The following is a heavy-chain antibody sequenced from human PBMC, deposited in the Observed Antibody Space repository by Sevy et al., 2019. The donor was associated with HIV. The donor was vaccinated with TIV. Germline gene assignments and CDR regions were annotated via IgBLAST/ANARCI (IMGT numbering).Heavy chain of an antibody. J-gene: IGHJ4*02. D-gene: IGHD6-6*01. CDR1: GGSISSGFYS. Sequence: SETLSLTCAVSGGSISSGFYSWSWIRQPPGKGLEWIAYIYHSGSTYYNPSLKSRVTISVDRSKNQFSLKLSSVTAADTAVYYCARRDYSSSFFDYWGQGTLVTVSS. CDR2: IYHSGST. CDR3: ARRDYSSSFFDY. V-gene: IGHV4-30-2*01.